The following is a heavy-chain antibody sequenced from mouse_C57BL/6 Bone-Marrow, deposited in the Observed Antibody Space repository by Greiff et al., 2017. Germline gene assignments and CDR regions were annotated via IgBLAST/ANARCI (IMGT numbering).Heavy chain of an antibody. J-gene: IGHJ1*03. CDR3: ARSGYYGSNDWYFDV. D-gene: IGHD1-1*01. Sequence: VQLQQSGPELVKPGDSVKISCKASGYSFTGYFMNWVMQSHGKSLEWIGRLNPYNGDTFYNQKFKGKATLTVDKSSSTAHMERRSLTSEDSAVYYCARSGYYGSNDWYFDVWGTGTTVTVSS. CDR1: GYSFTGYF. CDR2: LNPYNGDT. V-gene: IGHV1-20*01.